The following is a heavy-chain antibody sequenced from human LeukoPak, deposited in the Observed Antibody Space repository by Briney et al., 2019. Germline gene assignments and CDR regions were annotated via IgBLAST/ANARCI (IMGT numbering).Heavy chain of an antibody. D-gene: IGHD4-17*01. J-gene: IGHJ4*02. CDR1: GGTFSSYA. V-gene: IGHV1-69*06. Sequence: SVKVSCKASGGTFSSYAISWVRQAPGQGLEWMGGIIPIFGTANYAQKFQGRVTITADKSTSTAYMELSRLRSDDTAVYYCARDGPDYGDYAFDYWGQGTLVTVSS. CDR2: IIPIFGTA. CDR3: ARDGPDYGDYAFDY.